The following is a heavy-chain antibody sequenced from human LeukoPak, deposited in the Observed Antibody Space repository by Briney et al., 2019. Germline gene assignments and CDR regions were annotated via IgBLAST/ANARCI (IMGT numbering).Heavy chain of an antibody. CDR2: IFSGGDT. Sequence: GGSLRLSCAAAGFTVTNNYIHWVRQAPGKGLEWVSIIFSGGDTYYTDSVKGRFTISRDNSKNTMYLQMNSLRVEDTALYYCARGQIGVAGLDCWGQGTLVTVSS. CDR3: ARGQIGVAGLDC. D-gene: IGHD6-19*01. CDR1: GFTVTNNY. V-gene: IGHV3-53*01. J-gene: IGHJ4*02.